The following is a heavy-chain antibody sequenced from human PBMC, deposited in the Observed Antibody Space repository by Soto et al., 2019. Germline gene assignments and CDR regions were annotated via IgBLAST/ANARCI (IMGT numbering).Heavy chain of an antibody. J-gene: IGHJ4*02. D-gene: IGHD3-10*01. CDR1: GVSISSGNW. CDR3: ARLVYDTRLNYMYFDF. CDR2: IFHDGTA. V-gene: IGHV4-4*02. Sequence: PSETLSLTGAVSGVSISSGNWWTCVRQSPQRGLEYIGEIFHDGTANYYPSFERRVAISVDTSKNQFSLKLTSVTAADTAIYFCARLVYDTRLNYMYFDFWGQGTLVTVSS.